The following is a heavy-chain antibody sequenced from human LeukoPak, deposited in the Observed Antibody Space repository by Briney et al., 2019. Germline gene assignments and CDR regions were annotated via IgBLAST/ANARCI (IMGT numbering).Heavy chain of an antibody. CDR2: ISHSGST. CDR3: ARGDLWFGENDAFDI. D-gene: IGHD3-10*01. Sequence: PSETLSLTCAVSGVSISSGGYSWSWIRQPPGKGLEWIGYISHSGSTYYNPSLKSRVTISVDRSKNQFSPKLSSVTAADTAMYYCARGDLWFGENDAFDIWGQGTMVTVSS. J-gene: IGHJ3*02. CDR1: GVSISSGGYS. V-gene: IGHV4-30-2*01.